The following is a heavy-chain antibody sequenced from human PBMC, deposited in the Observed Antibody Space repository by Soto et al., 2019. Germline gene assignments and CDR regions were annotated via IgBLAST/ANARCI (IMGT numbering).Heavy chain of an antibody. Sequence: SLRLSCAASGFSFSDYAMSWVRQAPGKGLGWVSVISESGGSTHYADSVRGRFTVSRDNSKNSLSLRMNSLRDEDTAVYFCAKRSPYSSGWYSPIFDYWGQGALVTVSS. V-gene: IGHV3-23*01. D-gene: IGHD6-13*01. CDR1: GFSFSDYA. CDR3: AKRSPYSSGWYSPIFDY. CDR2: ISESGGST. J-gene: IGHJ4*02.